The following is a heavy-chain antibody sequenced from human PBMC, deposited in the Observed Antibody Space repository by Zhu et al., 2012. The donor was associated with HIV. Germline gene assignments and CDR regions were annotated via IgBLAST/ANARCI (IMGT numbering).Heavy chain of an antibody. CDR2: INHSGST. CDR1: GGSFSGYY. J-gene: IGHJ3*02. Sequence: QVHLQQWGAGLLKPSETLSLTRAVYGGSFSGYYWNWIRQPPGKGLEWIGEINHSGSTNYNPSLKSRVTISVDTSKNQFSLKLSSVTAADTAVYYCASLDYYDSGGYYYAAFDIWGQGTIVTVSS. V-gene: IGHV4-34*01. D-gene: IGHD3-22*01. CDR3: ASLDYYDSGGYYYAAFDI.